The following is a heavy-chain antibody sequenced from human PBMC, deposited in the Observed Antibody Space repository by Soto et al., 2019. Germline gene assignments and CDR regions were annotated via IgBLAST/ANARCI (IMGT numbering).Heavy chain of an antibody. Sequence: QVQLQESGPGLVKPSQTLSLTCTVSGGSISSGGYYSSWIRQHPGKGLEWIGYIYYSGSTYYNPSLKSRLTISVYTSKNQFSLKLSSVTAADTAVYYCASYYDSSGYLDAFDIWGQGTMVTVSS. V-gene: IGHV4-31*03. J-gene: IGHJ3*02. CDR2: IYYSGST. D-gene: IGHD3-22*01. CDR3: ASYYDSSGYLDAFDI. CDR1: GGSISSGGYY.